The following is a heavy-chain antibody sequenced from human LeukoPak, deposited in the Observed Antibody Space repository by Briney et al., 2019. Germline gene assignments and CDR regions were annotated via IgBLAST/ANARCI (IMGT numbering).Heavy chain of an antibody. CDR1: GFTFSSFG. V-gene: IGHV3-30*02. J-gene: IGHJ3*02. Sequence: GGSLRLSCAASGFTFSSFGMHWVRQSPGKGLEWVAFIRYDGNNKYYADSVEGRFTISRDNSKNTLYLQMNSLRAEDTAVYHCAKVMTTVTTGISAFDIWGQGTMVTVSS. CDR2: IRYDGNNK. D-gene: IGHD4-17*01. CDR3: AKVMTTVTTGISAFDI.